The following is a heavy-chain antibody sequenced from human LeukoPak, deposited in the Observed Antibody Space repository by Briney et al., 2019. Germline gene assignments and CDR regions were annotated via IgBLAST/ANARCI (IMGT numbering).Heavy chain of an antibody. Sequence: SESLSLTCTVSGGSISTDYWTWIRQPAGKGLEWIGLIYTSGSTNYNPSLKSQVTMSVDASKNQFSLKLTSVTAADTAVYYCASEFGYWGQGTLVTVSS. J-gene: IGHJ4*02. CDR2: IYTSGST. V-gene: IGHV4-4*07. CDR3: ASEFGY. D-gene: IGHD3-10*01. CDR1: GGSISTDY.